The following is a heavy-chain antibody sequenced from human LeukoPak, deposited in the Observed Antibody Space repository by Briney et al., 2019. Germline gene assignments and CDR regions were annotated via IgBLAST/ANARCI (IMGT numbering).Heavy chain of an antibody. V-gene: IGHV3-30*18. D-gene: IGHD3-22*01. CDR3: AKGSDNYYDSSGYYEIDY. CDR1: GFTFSSYG. J-gene: IGHJ4*02. CDR2: ISYDGSNK. Sequence: PGRSLRLSCAASGFTFSSYGMHWVRQAPGKGLEWVAVISYDGSNKYYADSVKGRFTISRDNSKNTQYLQMNSLRAEDTAVYYCAKGSDNYYDSSGYYEIDYWGQGTLVTVSS.